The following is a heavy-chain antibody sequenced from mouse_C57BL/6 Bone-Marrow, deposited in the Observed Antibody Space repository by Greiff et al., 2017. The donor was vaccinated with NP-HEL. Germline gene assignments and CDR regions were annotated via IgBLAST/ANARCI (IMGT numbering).Heavy chain of an antibody. J-gene: IGHJ1*03. CDR1: GYTFTSYW. Sequence: QVQLQQPGAELVKPGASVKLSCKASGYTFTSYWMHWVKQRPGQGLEWIGMIHPNSGSTNYNEKFKSKATLTVDKSSSTAYMQLSSLTSEDSAVYYCARPSTMVTPHWYFDVWGTGTTVTVSS. CDR2: IHPNSGST. D-gene: IGHD2-2*01. V-gene: IGHV1-64*01. CDR3: ARPSTMVTPHWYFDV.